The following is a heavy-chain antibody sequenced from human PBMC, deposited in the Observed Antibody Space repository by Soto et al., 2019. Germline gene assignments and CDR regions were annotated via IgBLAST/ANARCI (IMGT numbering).Heavy chain of an antibody. CDR3: TTRGGSDRPAWDYYYSGMDV. CDR2: IKSKTDGGTT. D-gene: IGHD1-26*01. Sequence: EVQLVESGGDLVKPGGSLRLSCAASGFSITNAWMTWVRQPPGKGLEWVGRIKSKTDGGTTDYVAPVKGRFTISRDDSKNTLYLQMNSLKTEDTAVYYCTTRGGSDRPAWDYYYSGMDVWGQGTTVTVSS. J-gene: IGHJ6*02. CDR1: GFSITNAW. V-gene: IGHV3-15*01.